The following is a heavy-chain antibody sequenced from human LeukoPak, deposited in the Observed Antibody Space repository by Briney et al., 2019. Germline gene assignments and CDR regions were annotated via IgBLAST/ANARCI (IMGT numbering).Heavy chain of an antibody. CDR3: VREAWDY. V-gene: IGHV3-66*01. CDR2: IYGNGGT. J-gene: IGHJ4*02. Sequence: GGSLRLSCAAFGFTVSSDYMSWVRQAPGKGLEWVSVIYGNGGTYSADPGKGRFTISRDNSKNTVYLQMNSLRAEDPAVYYCVREAWDYWGQGTLVTVSS. CDR1: GFTVSSDY.